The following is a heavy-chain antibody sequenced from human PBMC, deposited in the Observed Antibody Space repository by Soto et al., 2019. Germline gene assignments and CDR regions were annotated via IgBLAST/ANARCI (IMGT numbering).Heavy chain of an antibody. J-gene: IGHJ4*02. Sequence: SSETLSLTCTVSGGSISNHYWSWIRQPPGKGLEWIGYVFYSGNTNYNPSLKRRVAISVDRSKNQFSLKLNSVTATDTAVYYCARAIDFWAGSFDRWGQGTLVTVSS. D-gene: IGHD3-3*01. CDR2: VFYSGNT. V-gene: IGHV4-59*11. CDR1: GGSISNHY. CDR3: ARAIDFWAGSFDR.